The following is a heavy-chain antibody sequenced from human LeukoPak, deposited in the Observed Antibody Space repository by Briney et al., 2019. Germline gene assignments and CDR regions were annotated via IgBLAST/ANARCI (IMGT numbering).Heavy chain of an antibody. CDR3: ARAATLVVPAERYYYYYYMDV. J-gene: IGHJ6*03. D-gene: IGHD2-2*01. CDR1: GGSISSYY. Sequence: SETLSLTCTVSGGSISSYYWSWIRQPPGKGLEWIGYIYYSGSTNYNPSLKSRVTISVDTSKNQFSLKLSSVTAADTAVYYCARAATLVVPAERYYYYYYMDVWGKGTTVTISS. V-gene: IGHV4-59*01. CDR2: IYYSGST.